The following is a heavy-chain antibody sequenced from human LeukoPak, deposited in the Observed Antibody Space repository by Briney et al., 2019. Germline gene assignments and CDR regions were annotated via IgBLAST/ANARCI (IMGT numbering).Heavy chain of an antibody. D-gene: IGHD6-19*01. CDR3: AKDPEYNSGRYLDY. CDR2: ISGSGGST. V-gene: IGHV3-23*01. J-gene: IGHJ4*02. Sequence: GGSLRLPCAASGFIFSSYAMSWVRQAPGKGLEWVSAISGSGGSTYYADSVKGRFTISRDNSKNTLYLQMNSLRVEDTAVYYCAKDPEYNSGRYLDYWSQGTLVTVSS. CDR1: GFIFSSYA.